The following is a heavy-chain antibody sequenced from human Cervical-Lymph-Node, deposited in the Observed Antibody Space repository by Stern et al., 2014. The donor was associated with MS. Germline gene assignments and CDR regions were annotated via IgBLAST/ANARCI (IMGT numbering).Heavy chain of an antibody. Sequence: QVQLVQSGAEVKKPGSSVKVSCKASGDTFSSYAINWVRQVPGQGLECMGGITPVFGTTNYAQKFQGRVTITADKSTNTAYMELMTLRSEDTAVYYCARGGGLVGYFDYWGQGTLVSVSS. J-gene: IGHJ4*02. CDR3: ARGGGLVGYFDY. V-gene: IGHV1-69*06. CDR2: ITPVFGTT. D-gene: IGHD1-26*01. CDR1: GDTFSSYA.